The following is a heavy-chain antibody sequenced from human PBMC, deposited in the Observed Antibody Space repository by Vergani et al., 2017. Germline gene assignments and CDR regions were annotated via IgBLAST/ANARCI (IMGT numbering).Heavy chain of an antibody. CDR1: GYTFSNYY. CDR3: ARGDYGILTGYRY. CDR2: INPSGGHT. V-gene: IGHV1-46*03. D-gene: IGHD3-9*01. Sequence: VQVVQSGAAVKKSGASVKVSCKPSGYTFSNYYMHWVRQARGQGLEWMGIINPSGGHTNYAQKFQGRVTMTRDTSTSTVYMELSSLRSEDTAIYYCARGDYGILTGYRYWGQGTLVTVSA. J-gene: IGHJ4*02.